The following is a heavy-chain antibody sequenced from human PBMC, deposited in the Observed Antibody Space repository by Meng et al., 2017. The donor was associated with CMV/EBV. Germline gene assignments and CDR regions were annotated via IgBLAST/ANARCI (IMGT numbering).Heavy chain of an antibody. V-gene: IGHV3-53*01. CDR1: GFTVSSNY. J-gene: IGHJ4*02. CDR3: AREYYDSSGYYCAY. D-gene: IGHD3-22*01. CDR2: IYSGGST. Sequence: GGSLRLSCAASGFTVSSNYMSWVRQAPGKGLEWVLVIYSGGSTYYADSVKGRFTISRDNSKNTLYLQMNSLRAEDTAVYYCAREYYDSSGYYCAYWGQGTLVTVSS.